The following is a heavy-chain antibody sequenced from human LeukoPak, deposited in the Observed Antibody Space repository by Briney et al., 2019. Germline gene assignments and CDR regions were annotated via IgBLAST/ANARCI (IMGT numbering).Heavy chain of an antibody. CDR3: AKDPGRYSGSYPTH. CDR1: GFTFSSYG. V-gene: IGHV3-30*18. D-gene: IGHD1-26*01. CDR2: ISYDGSNK. Sequence: GGSLRLSCAASGFTFSSYGMHWVRQAPGKGLEWVAVISYDGSNKYYADSVKGRFTISRDNSKNTLYLQMNSLRAEDTAVYYCAKDPGRYSGSYPTHWGQGTLVTVS. J-gene: IGHJ4*02.